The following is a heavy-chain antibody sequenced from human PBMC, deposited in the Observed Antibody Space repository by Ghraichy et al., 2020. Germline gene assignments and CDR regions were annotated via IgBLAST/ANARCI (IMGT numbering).Heavy chain of an antibody. J-gene: IGHJ4*02. D-gene: IGHD1-1*01. Sequence: GKSLNISCAASGFTFSSYAMSWVRQAPGKGLEWVSAISGSGGSTYYADSVKGRFTISRDNSKNTLYLQMNSLRAEDTAVYYCAKDQRNAGYYFDYWGQGTLVTVSS. CDR2: ISGSGGST. V-gene: IGHV3-23*01. CDR1: GFTFSSYA. CDR3: AKDQRNAGYYFDY.